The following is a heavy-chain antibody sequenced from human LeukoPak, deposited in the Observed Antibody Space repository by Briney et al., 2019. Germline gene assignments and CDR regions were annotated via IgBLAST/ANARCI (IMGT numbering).Heavy chain of an antibody. CDR2: IYPKSGDT. CDR3: ARDEAADGTNALDI. V-gene: IGHV1-2*02. D-gene: IGHD6-13*01. CDR1: GYTFTDYY. J-gene: IGHJ3*02. Sequence: ASVKVSCKASGYTFTDYYMRWVRQAPGQGLEWMGYIYPKSGDTNYEKKFQGRVTMTRDTSMNTVYMELTRLRSDDTAVYYCARDEAADGTNALDIWGLGTMVTVSS.